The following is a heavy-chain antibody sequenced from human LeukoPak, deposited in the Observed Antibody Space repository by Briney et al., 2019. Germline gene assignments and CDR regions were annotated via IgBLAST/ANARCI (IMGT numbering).Heavy chain of an antibody. D-gene: IGHD1-14*01. Sequence: GASVKVSCKASGYTFTTYYVHWVRQAPGQGLEWMGIINPSGGSTTYAQKFQGRVTMTRNTSISTAYMELSSLRSEDTAVYYCARGRSVYDYWGQGTLVTVSS. CDR3: ARGRSVYDY. CDR2: INPSGGST. V-gene: IGHV1-46*01. J-gene: IGHJ4*02. CDR1: GYTFTTYY.